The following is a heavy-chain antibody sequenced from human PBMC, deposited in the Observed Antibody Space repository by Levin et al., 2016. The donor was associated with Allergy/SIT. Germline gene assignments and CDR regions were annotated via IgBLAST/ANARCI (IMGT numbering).Heavy chain of an antibody. CDR2: IYYSGST. D-gene: IGHD6-13*01. V-gene: IGHV4-59*01. J-gene: IGHJ5*02. Sequence: GSLRLSCTVSGGSISSYYWSWIRQPPGKGLEWIGHIYYSGSTNCNPSLKSRVTISVDTSKNQFSLKLSSVTPADTAVYYCARGHLSSSWYGNWFDPWGQGTLVTVSS. CDR3: ARGHLSSSWYGNWFDP. CDR1: GGSISSYY.